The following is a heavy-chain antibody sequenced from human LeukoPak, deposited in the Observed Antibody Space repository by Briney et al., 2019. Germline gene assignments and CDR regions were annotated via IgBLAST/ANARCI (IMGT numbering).Heavy chain of an antibody. J-gene: IGHJ3*02. CDR2: INPSGGST. Sequence: ASVKVSCKASGYTFTSYGISWVRQAPGQGLEWMGIINPSGGSTSYAQKFQGRVTMTRDTSTSTVYMELSSLRSEDTAVYYCARGGRRKDDAFDIWGQGTMVTVPS. CDR3: ARGGRRKDDAFDI. CDR1: GYTFTSYG. V-gene: IGHV1-46*01.